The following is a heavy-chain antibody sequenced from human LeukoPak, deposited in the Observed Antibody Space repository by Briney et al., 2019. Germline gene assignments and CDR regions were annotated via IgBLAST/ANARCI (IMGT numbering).Heavy chain of an antibody. CDR3: ASMGSIAVAGD. CDR1: GGSIGSSSYY. Sequence: PSETLSLTCTVSGGSIGSSSYYWGWIRQPPGKGLEWIGSIYYSGSTYYNPSLKSRVTISVDTSKNQFSLKLSSVTAADTAVYYCASMGSIAVAGDWGQGTLVTVSS. CDR2: IYYSGST. J-gene: IGHJ4*02. V-gene: IGHV4-39*01. D-gene: IGHD6-19*01.